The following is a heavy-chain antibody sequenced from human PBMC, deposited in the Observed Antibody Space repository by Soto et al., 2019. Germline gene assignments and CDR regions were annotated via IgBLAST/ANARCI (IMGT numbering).Heavy chain of an antibody. CDR3: ARDFLTWRSRVVVVPAAGDFDY. CDR2: ISAYNGNT. D-gene: IGHD2-2*01. V-gene: IGHV1-18*01. CDR1: GYTFTSYG. Sequence: ASVKVSCKASGYTFTSYGISWVRQAPGQGLEWMGWISAYNGNTNYAQKLQGRVTMTTDTSTSTAYMELRSLRSDDTAVYYCARDFLTWRSRVVVVPAAGDFDYWGQGTLVPVSS. J-gene: IGHJ4*02.